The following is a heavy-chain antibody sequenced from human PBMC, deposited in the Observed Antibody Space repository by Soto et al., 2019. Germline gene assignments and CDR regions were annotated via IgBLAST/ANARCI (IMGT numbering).Heavy chain of an antibody. Sequence: GGSLRLSCTASGFTFGDYAMSWFRQAPGKGLEWVGFIRSKAYGGTTEYAASVKGRFTISRDDSKSIAYLQMNSLKTEDTAVYYCTRDSAVVGYSYGYMYAFDIWGQGTMVTVSS. J-gene: IGHJ3*02. V-gene: IGHV3-49*03. CDR1: GFTFGDYA. D-gene: IGHD5-18*01. CDR3: TRDSAVVGYSYGYMYAFDI. CDR2: IRSKAYGGTT.